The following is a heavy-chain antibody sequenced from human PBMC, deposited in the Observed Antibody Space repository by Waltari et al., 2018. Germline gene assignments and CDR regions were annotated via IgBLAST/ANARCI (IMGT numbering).Heavy chain of an antibody. J-gene: IGHJ3*02. CDR1: GGSIRSSRYY. V-gene: IGHV4-39*07. D-gene: IGHD3-22*01. CDR2: IYYSVST. Sequence: QLQLQESGPGLVKPSETLSLTCTVSGGSIRSSRYYWGWIRQPPGKGLEWIGSIYYSVSTYSNPSRKSRVTISVDTSKNQFSLKLSSVTAADTAVYYCARDTNMIVVAGGAVDIWGQGTMVTVSS. CDR3: ARDTNMIVVAGGAVDI.